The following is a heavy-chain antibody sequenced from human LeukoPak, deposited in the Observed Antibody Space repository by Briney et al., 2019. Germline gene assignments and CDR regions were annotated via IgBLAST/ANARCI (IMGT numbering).Heavy chain of an antibody. CDR2: INPSAGTT. D-gene: IGHD3-3*01. J-gene: IGHJ4*02. V-gene: IGHV1-46*01. CDR1: GYTFTSHY. CDR3: AAPGASGFVGNFWSGPLDF. Sequence: ASVKVSCRASGYTFTSHYMHWVRQAPGQGLEWMGVINPSAGTTTYPQKFQGRVTMNRDTSTSTVYMEQSSLKSEDTAVYYCAAPGASGFVGNFWSGPLDFWGQGTLVTASS.